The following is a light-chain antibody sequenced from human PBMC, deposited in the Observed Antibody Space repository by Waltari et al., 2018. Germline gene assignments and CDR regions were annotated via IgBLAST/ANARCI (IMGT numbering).Light chain of an antibody. J-gene: IGLJ3*02. CDR1: NIGRKS. V-gene: IGLV3-21*02. Sequence: SYVLTQPHSVSVAPGETATIPCGGNNIGRKSVHWYQQKAGQAPVLVIYVDNDRPSGIPERFSGANSGNTAPLAISGVEAGDEADYYCQVWDGITDEWVFGGGTKLTVL. CDR2: VDN. CDR3: QVWDGITDEWV.